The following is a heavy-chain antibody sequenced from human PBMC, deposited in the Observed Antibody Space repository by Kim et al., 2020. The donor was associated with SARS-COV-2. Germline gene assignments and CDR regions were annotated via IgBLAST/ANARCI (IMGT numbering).Heavy chain of an antibody. CDR3: ARDLSYLGAFDI. D-gene: IGHD1-26*01. J-gene: IGHJ3*02. Sequence: SYADSVKGRFTISRDNSKNTLYLQMNSLRAEDTAVYYCARDLSYLGAFDIWGQGTMVTVSS. V-gene: IGHV3-30*01.